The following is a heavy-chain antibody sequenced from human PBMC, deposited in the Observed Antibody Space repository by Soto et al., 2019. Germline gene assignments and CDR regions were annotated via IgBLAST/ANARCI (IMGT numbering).Heavy chain of an antibody. V-gene: IGHV3-23*01. CDR2: ISGSGADT. CDR1: GFIFSNYA. D-gene: IGHD2-15*01. CDR3: AKDTGRGGGSVFDY. Sequence: GGSLRLSCAPSGFIFSNYAMSWVRQARGKGLEWVSAISGSGADTYYTESVKGRFTISRDNFKNTLYLQMNSLRAEDTAVYYCAKDTGRGGGSVFDYWGQGTLVTSPQ. J-gene: IGHJ4*02.